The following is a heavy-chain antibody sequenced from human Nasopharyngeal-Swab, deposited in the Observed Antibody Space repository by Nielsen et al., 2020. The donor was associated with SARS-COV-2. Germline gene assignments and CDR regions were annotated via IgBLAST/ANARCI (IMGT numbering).Heavy chain of an antibody. CDR1: GYSFRSYG. CDR3: ARDVEEWLVVPSLSSDH. V-gene: IGHV1-18*01. J-gene: IGHJ4*02. CDR2: ISIYNGDT. Sequence: ASVKVSCKASGYSFRSYGINWVRQAPGQGLEWMGWISIYNGDTNYAEKFQGRVSMTTDTSTTTAFMELTSLRSDDTAVYYCARDVEEWLVVPSLSSDHWGQGTLVTVSS. D-gene: IGHD5-18*01.